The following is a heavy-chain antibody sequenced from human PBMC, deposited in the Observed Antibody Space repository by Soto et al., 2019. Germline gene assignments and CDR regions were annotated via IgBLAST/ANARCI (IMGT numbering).Heavy chain of an antibody. V-gene: IGHV4-4*02. CDR1: GGSISSSNW. J-gene: IGHJ6*02. Sequence: SETLSLTCAVSGGSISSSNWWSWVRQPPGKGLEWIGEIYHSGSTNYNPSLKSRVTISVDKSKNQFSLNLSSVTAADTAVYYCARKSYPDYYYGMDVWGQGTTVTVS. CDR3: ARKSYPDYYYGMDV. CDR2: IYHSGST. D-gene: IGHD3-16*02.